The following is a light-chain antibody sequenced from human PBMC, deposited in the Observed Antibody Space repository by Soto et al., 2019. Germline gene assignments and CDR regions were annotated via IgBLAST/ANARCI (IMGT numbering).Light chain of an antibody. CDR3: QQYGSSPRT. CDR1: QSVSRRH. CDR2: GES. Sequence: EIVLTQSPGTLSLSPGEGATLSCRASQSVSRRHLAWYQQKPGQAPRLLIYGESSRATGIPDRFRGSGSGTDFTLSISRLEPEEFAVYYCQQYGSSPRTFGQGTKGEIK. V-gene: IGKV3-20*01. J-gene: IGKJ1*01.